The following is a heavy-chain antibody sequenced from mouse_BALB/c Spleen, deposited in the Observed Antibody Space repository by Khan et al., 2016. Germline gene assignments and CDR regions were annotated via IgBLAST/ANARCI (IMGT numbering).Heavy chain of an antibody. V-gene: IGHV14-3*02. D-gene: IGHD2-4*01. Sequence: VQLQQPGAELVKPGASVKLSCTASGFNIKDTYIHWVMQRPEQSLEWIGRIDPANGNTKYDPKFQGKATITAGTSSNTVYLQLSSLTSEDTAVYYCARGMITTEDYWGRGTTLTVSS. J-gene: IGHJ2*01. CDR1: GFNIKDTY. CDR2: IDPANGNT. CDR3: ARGMITTEDY.